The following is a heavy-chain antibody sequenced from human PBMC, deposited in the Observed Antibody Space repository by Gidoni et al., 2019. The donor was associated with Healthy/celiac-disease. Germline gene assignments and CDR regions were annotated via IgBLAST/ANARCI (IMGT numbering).Heavy chain of an antibody. V-gene: IGHV3-48*03. Sequence: EVQLVESGGGLVQPGGSLRLSCADSGFTFSSYEMNWVRQAPGKGLEWVSYISSSGSTIYYADSVKGRFTISRDNAKNSLYLQMNSLRAEDTAVYYCARDQRRITMVRGVIPLYYYYGMDVWGQGTTVTVSS. CDR2: ISSSGSTI. J-gene: IGHJ6*02. CDR1: GFTFSSYE. D-gene: IGHD3-10*01. CDR3: ARDQRRITMVRGVIPLYYYYGMDV.